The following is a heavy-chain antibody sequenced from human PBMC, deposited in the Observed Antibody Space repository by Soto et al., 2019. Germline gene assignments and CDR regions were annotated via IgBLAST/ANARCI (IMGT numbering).Heavy chain of an antibody. J-gene: IGHJ4*02. CDR1: GYSFTSYW. CDR2: IDPSDSYT. Sequence: PGESLKISCKASGYSFTSYWISWVRQMPGKGLEWMGRIDPSDSYTNYSPSLQGHVTISADKSITTAYPQWSSLKASDTAMYYCARLYGGKGYFDYWGQGTLVTVSS. V-gene: IGHV5-10-1*01. CDR3: ARLYGGKGYFDY. D-gene: IGHD4-17*01.